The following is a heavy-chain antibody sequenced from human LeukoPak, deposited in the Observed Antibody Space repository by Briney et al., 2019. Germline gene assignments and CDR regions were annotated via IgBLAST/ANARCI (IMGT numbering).Heavy chain of an antibody. Sequence: SETLSLICTVSGGSISSYYWSWLRQPLGMGLDWIGEINHSGSTNYNPPLKSRVTISVDTSKNQFSLKLSSVPAADTAVYYCARGVPSDSSGYYPPSWSYFDYWGQGTLVTVSS. CDR2: INHSGST. V-gene: IGHV4-34*01. D-gene: IGHD3-22*01. CDR3: ARGVPSDSSGYYPPSWSYFDY. CDR1: GGSISSYY. J-gene: IGHJ4*02.